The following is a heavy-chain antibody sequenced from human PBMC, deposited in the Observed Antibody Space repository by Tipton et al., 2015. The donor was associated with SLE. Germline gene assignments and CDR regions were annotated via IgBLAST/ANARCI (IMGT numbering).Heavy chain of an antibody. V-gene: IGHV3-64*02. CDR2: ISSNGGST. D-gene: IGHD6-13*01. J-gene: IGHJ6*02. Sequence: SLRLSCAASGFTFSSFGMHWVRQAPGKGLEYVSAISSNGGSTYYADSVKGRFTISRDNSKNTLYLQMGSLRAEDMAVYYCARGAYSTSWNYYYGMDVWGQGP. CDR1: GFTFSSFG. CDR3: ARGAYSTSWNYYYGMDV.